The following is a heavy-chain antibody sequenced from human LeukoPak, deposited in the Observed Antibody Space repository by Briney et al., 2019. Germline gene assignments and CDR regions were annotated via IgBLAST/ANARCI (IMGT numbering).Heavy chain of an antibody. V-gene: IGHV4-61*02. Sequence: PSETLSLTCNVSGDSISSGSYYWSWIRQPAGKGLEWIGRIYTSGSTNYIPSLKSRLTISVDTSKNQFSLRLSSVTAADTAVYYCARDAWFGAGRTFDYWGQGTLVTVSS. CDR2: IYTSGST. J-gene: IGHJ4*02. CDR1: GDSISSGSYY. D-gene: IGHD3-10*01. CDR3: ARDAWFGAGRTFDY.